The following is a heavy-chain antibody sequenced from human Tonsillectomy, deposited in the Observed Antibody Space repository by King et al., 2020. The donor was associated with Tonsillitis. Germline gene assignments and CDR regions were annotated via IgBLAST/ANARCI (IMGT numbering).Heavy chain of an antibody. D-gene: IGHD2-21*01. Sequence: VQLVESGGGVVQPGRSLRLSCAASGFTFSSYAMHWVRQAPGKGLEWVAVISYDGSNKYYADSVKGRFTISRDNSKNTLYLQMNSLRAEDTAVYYCASGASYLRFQCDYFDYWGQGTLVTVSS. CDR1: GFTFSSYA. J-gene: IGHJ4*02. V-gene: IGHV3-30-3*01. CDR2: ISYDGSNK. CDR3: ASGASYLRFQCDYFDY.